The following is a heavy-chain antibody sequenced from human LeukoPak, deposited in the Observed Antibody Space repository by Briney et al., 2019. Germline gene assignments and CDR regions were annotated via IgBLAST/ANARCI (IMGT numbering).Heavy chain of an antibody. CDR3: ASSSSTSLDYFDY. J-gene: IGHJ4*02. V-gene: IGHV1-69*04. D-gene: IGHD2-2*01. Sequence: SVKVSCKASGGTFSSYAISWVRQAPGQGLEWMGRIIPILGIANYAQKFQGRVTITTDESTSTAYMELSSLRSEDTAVYYCASSSSTSLDYFDYWGQGTLVTVSS. CDR2: IIPILGIA. CDR1: GGTFSSYA.